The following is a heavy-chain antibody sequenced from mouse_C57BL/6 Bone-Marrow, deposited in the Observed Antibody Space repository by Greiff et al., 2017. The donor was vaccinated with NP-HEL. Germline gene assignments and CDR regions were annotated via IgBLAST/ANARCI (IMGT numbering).Heavy chain of an antibody. CDR1: GFSLTSYG. Sequence: QVQLQQSGPGLVQPSQSLSITCTVSGFSLTSYGVHWVRQSPGKGLEWLGVIWRGGSTDYNAAFISRLSISKDNSKSQVFFKMNSLQADDTAIYYCARIGITTALDYWGQGTTLTVSS. CDR2: IWRGGST. CDR3: ARIGITTALDY. D-gene: IGHD1-2*01. J-gene: IGHJ2*01. V-gene: IGHV2-2*01.